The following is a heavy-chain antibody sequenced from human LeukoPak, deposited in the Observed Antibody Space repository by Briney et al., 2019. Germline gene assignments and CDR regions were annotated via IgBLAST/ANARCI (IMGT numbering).Heavy chain of an antibody. Sequence: HTGGSLRLSCAASGFTVSNNYMSWVRQAPGKGLEWVSVIYSGGRTYYADSVKGRFTISGDNSKNTLYLQMNSLRAEDTAVYYCARESSSGYYLAFWGQGTLVTVSS. CDR2: IYSGGRT. CDR1: GFTVSNNY. CDR3: ARESSSGYYLAF. D-gene: IGHD3-22*01. J-gene: IGHJ4*02. V-gene: IGHV3-66*01.